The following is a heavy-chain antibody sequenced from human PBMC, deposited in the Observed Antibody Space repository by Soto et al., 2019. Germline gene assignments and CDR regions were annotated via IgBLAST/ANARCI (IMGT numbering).Heavy chain of an antibody. CDR3: SKLLSSGGNFYRPPFAY. Sequence: GGSLRLSCAGSGFTCSTYGMSWVCQAPGKGLEWVSTISGSGNTIYYTDSVQGRFTISRDNSKNTLYLQMNSLRAEDTAVYYCSKLLSSGGNFYRPPFAYRGPGTLVTISS. CDR2: ISGSGNTI. CDR1: GFTCSTYG. J-gene: IGHJ4*02. V-gene: IGHV3-23*01. D-gene: IGHD2-15*01.